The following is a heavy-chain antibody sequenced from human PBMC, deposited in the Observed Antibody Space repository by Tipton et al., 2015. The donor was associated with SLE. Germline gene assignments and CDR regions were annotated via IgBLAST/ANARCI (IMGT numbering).Heavy chain of an antibody. Sequence: TLSLTCTVSGGSISSGSYYWSWIRQPAGKGLEWIGYIYTSGSTNYNPSLKSRVTISVDTSKNQFSLKLSSVTPEDTAVYYCAREQQFGYFDLWGRGTLVTVSS. CDR3: AREQQFGYFDL. D-gene: IGHD6-13*01. J-gene: IGHJ2*01. V-gene: IGHV4-61*09. CDR1: GGSISSGSYY. CDR2: IYTSGST.